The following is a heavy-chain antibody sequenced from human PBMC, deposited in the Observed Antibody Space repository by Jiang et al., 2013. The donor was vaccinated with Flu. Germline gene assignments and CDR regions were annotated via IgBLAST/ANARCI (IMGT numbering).Heavy chain of an antibody. CDR1: DTPSPAT. Sequence: SGAEVKKPWGLSERSPARLLDTPSPATICTGCDRPLDKGLSGWDGSTLTVVATNYAQKFQGWVTMARDTSISTAYMELSSLRSEDTAVYYCARDRFGELFGFFYYGMDVWGQGTTVTVSS. CDR3: ARDRFGELFGFFYYGMDV. CDR2: STLTVVAT. D-gene: IGHD3-10*01. J-gene: IGHJ6*02. V-gene: IGHV1-2*04.